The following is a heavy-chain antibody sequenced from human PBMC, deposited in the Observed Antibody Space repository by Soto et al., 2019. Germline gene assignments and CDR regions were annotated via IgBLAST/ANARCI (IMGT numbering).Heavy chain of an antibody. V-gene: IGHV3-33*05. CDR1: GFPFREFG. CDR2: ISYDGSD. D-gene: IGHD1-1*01. Sequence: QMQLVEPGGGVVQPGRSLRLSCVASGFPFREFGMHWVRQAPGKGLEWVALISYDGSDYADSVKGRFTISRDDSRDTLFLHMDNLRPDDTGVYYCARRWNYYLDFWGQGTLVAVSS. CDR3: ARRWNYYLDF. J-gene: IGHJ4*02.